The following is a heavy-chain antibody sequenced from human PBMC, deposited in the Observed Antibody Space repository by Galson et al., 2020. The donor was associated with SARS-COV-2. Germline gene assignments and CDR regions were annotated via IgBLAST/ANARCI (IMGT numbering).Heavy chain of an antibody. CDR1: GFTFSSYS. CDR2: ISSSSSTI. Sequence: GGSLRLSCAASGFTFSSYSMNWVRQAPGKGLEWVSYISSSSSTIYYAASVKGRFTISRDNAKNSLYLQMNSLRDEDTAVYYCARAGYCSSTSCRYYYYGMDVWGQGTTVTVSS. J-gene: IGHJ6*02. CDR3: ARAGYCSSTSCRYYYYGMDV. D-gene: IGHD2-2*01. V-gene: IGHV3-48*02.